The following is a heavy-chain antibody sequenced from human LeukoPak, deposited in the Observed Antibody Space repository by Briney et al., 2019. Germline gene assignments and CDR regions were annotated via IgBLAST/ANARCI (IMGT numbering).Heavy chain of an antibody. V-gene: IGHV4-39*07. Sequence: SETLSLTCTVSGGSISSSSYYWGWIRQPPGKGLEWIGSIYYSGSTYYNPSLKSRVTISVDTSKNQFSLKLSSVTAADTAVYYCARAPSTWIQLWLDVWGKGTTVTVSS. D-gene: IGHD5-18*01. J-gene: IGHJ6*04. CDR1: GGSISSSSYY. CDR2: IYYSGST. CDR3: ARAPSTWIQLWLDV.